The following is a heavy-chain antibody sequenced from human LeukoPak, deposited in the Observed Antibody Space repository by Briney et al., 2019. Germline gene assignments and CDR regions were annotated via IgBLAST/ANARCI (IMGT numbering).Heavy chain of an antibody. CDR3: ARPPYSWLSRVHYFDY. D-gene: IGHD5-18*01. CDR2: ISHDGSLK. Sequence: GRSLKLSCAASGFSFSNFGMHWVRQAPGKGLEWVAVISHDGSLKYYLDSVKGRFTISRDNAKNSLYLQMNSLRAEDTAVYYCARPPYSWLSRVHYFDYWGQGTLVTVSS. V-gene: IGHV3-30*03. J-gene: IGHJ4*02. CDR1: GFSFSNFG.